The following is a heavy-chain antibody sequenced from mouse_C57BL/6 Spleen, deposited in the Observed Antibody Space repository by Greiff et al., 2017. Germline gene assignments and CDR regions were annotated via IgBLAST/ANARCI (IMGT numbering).Heavy chain of an antibody. CDR1: GFTFSDYG. CDR3: AIRKCEPWYFAV. CDR2: ISSGSSTT. J-gene: IGHJ1*03. V-gene: IGHV5-17*01. D-gene: IGHD2-12*01. Sequence: DVKLVESGGGLVKPGGSLKLSCAASGFTFSDYGMHWVRQAPEKGLEWVAYISSGSSTTYYADTVKGRFTISRDNAKNTPFLQMPSLGSEDTAMYYCAIRKCEPWYFAVWGTGTTVTVSS.